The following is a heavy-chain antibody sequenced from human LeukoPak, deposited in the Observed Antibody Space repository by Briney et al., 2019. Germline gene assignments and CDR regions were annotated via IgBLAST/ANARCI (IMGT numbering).Heavy chain of an antibody. D-gene: IGHD1-26*01. J-gene: IGHJ3*02. CDR2: IKSKTDGGTT. V-gene: IGHV3-15*01. Sequence: PGGSLRLSCAASGFTFSNAWMSWVRQAPGRGLEWVGRIKSKTDGGTTDYAAPVKGRFTISRDDSKNTLYLQMNSLKTEDTAVYYCTFLGSYGAFDIWGQGTMVTVSS. CDR3: TFLGSYGAFDI. CDR1: GFTFSNAW.